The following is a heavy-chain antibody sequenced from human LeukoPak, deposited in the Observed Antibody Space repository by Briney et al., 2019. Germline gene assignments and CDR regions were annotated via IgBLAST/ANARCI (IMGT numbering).Heavy chain of an antibody. CDR2: ISYDGSNK. CDR1: GFTFSSYA. CDR3: ARDRAYGSGSSYNWFDP. Sequence: GGSLRLSCAASGFTFSSYAMHWARQAPGKGLEWVAVISYDGSNKYYADSVKGRFTISRDNSKNTLYLQMNSLRAEDTAVYYCARDRAYGSGSSYNWFDPWGQGTLVTVSS. V-gene: IGHV3-30*04. J-gene: IGHJ5*02. D-gene: IGHD3-10*01.